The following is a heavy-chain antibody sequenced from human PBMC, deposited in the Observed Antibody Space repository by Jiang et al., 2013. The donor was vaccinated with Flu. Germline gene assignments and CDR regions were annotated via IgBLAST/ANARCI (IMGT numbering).Heavy chain of an antibody. CDR1: GGSISSSSYY. Sequence: GPGLVKPSETLSLTCTVSGGSISSSSYYWGWIRQPPGKGLEWIGSIYYSGSTYYNPSLKSRVTISVDTSKNQFSLKLSSVTAADTAVYYCARQSLFGAFDIWGQGTMVTVSS. CDR3: ARQSLFGAFDI. D-gene: IGHD3-3*01. CDR2: IYYSGST. J-gene: IGHJ3*02. V-gene: IGHV4-39*01.